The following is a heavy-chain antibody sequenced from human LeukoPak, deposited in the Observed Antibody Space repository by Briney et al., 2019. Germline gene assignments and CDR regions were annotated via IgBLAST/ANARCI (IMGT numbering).Heavy chain of an antibody. D-gene: IGHD2-15*01. J-gene: IGHJ4*02. Sequence: GASVKVSCKASGYTFTSYDINWVRQATGQGLEWMGWMNPNSGNTGYAQKFQGRVTITRNTSISTAYMELSSLRSEDTAVYYCARADLTAGYCSGGSCYGTYYFDYWGQGTLVTVSS. V-gene: IGHV1-8*03. CDR3: ARADLTAGYCSGGSCYGTYYFDY. CDR1: GYTFTSYD. CDR2: MNPNSGNT.